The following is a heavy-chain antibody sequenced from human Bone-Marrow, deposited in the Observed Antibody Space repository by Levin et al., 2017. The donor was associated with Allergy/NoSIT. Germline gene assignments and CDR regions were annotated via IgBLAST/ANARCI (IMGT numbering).Heavy chain of an antibody. Sequence: SETLSLTCAVSGYSISSGYYWAWIRQPPGKGLEWIGSIHYSGNTYYNPSLRSRVTISVDTSKNQFSLNLSSVTAADTAVYYCARVFCTSGSCYLYYYYYVDVWGKGTTVIVSS. CDR3: ARVFCTSGSCYLYYYYYVDV. CDR1: GYSISSGYY. CDR2: IHYSGNT. D-gene: IGHD2-15*01. J-gene: IGHJ6*03. V-gene: IGHV4-38-2*01.